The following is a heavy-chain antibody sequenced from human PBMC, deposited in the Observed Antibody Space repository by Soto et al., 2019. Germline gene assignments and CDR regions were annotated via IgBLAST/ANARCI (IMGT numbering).Heavy chain of an antibody. CDR3: ARGLKGYSSSWYVD. CDR1: GGSFSAYC. J-gene: IGHJ4*02. CDR2: VSQSGSS. D-gene: IGHD6-13*01. Sequence: LSLTCAVYGGSFSAYCWSWIRQPPGKGLEWIGEVSQSGSSNYNPSLKSRVTISVDTSKNQFSLRLSSVTAADTAVYYCARGLKGYSSSWYVDWGQGTQVTVSS. V-gene: IGHV4-34*01.